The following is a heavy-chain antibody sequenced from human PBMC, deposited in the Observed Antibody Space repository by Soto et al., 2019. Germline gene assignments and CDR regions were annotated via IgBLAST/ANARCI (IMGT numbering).Heavy chain of an antibody. CDR3: AREYYYDSSGYYPRWFDP. J-gene: IGHJ5*02. CDR1: GGSISSGGYY. D-gene: IGHD3-22*01. CDR2: IYYSGST. Sequence: SETLSLTCTVSGGSISSGGYYWSWIRQHPGKGLEWIGHIYYSGSTYYNPSLKSRVTISVDTSKNRFSLKLSSVTAADTAVYYCAREYYYDSSGYYPRWFDPWGQGTLVTVSS. V-gene: IGHV4-31*03.